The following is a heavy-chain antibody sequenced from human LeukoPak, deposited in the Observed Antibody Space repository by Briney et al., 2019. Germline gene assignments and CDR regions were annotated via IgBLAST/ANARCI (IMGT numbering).Heavy chain of an antibody. V-gene: IGHV4-59*01. D-gene: IGHD3-16*01. J-gene: IGHJ3*02. CDR2: IYYSGST. Sequence: SETLSLTCTVSGGSIRSYYWSWIRQPPGKGLEWIGYIYYSGSTNYNPSLKSRVTISVDTSKNQFSLKLSSVTAADTAVYYCARDGRKYNYVWGTFYAFDIWGQGTMVTVSS. CDR3: ARDGRKYNYVWGTFYAFDI. CDR1: GGSIRSYY.